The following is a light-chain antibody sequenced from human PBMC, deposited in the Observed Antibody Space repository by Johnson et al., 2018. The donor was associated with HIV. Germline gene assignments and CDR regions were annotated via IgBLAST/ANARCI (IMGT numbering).Light chain of an antibody. J-gene: IGLJ1*01. CDR3: GTWDSTLSSHIYV. CDR1: SSNIGNNY. Sequence: VLTQPPSVSAAPGQKVTISCSGSSSNIGNNYISWYQQLPGTAPKLLIFESDKRPSGIPDRFSGSKSGTSATLGITGLQTGDEADYYCGTWDSTLSSHIYVFGTGTKVTVL. V-gene: IGLV1-51*02. CDR2: ESD.